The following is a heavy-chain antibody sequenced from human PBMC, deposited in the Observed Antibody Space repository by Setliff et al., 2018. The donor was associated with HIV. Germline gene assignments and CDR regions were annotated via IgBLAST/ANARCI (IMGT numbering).Heavy chain of an antibody. CDR2: INPSDGAT. Sequence: GASVKVSCKASGYTFTSYFMHWVRQAPGQGLEWMGIINPSDGATTYAQKFEGRVTMTSDTSTNTVYMELSSLKSEDTAVYFCAREGEGNGWARLDYWDQGTLVTVSS. D-gene: IGHD6-19*01. J-gene: IGHJ4*02. V-gene: IGHV1-46*01. CDR1: GYTFTSYF. CDR3: AREGEGNGWARLDY.